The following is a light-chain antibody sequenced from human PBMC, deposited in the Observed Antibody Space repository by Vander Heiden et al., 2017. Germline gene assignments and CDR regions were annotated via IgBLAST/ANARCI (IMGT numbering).Light chain of an antibody. V-gene: IGKV1-39*01. Sequence: DIQMTQSPSSLSASVGDRVTITCRASQTISSYLNWYPQKPGKAPQLLIYDASNLQSAGLSRISSSRSGTNDTITISSMLHDDYVTYYYRQRYGTPALTFGGGTKVEIK. J-gene: IGKJ4*01. CDR3: RQRYGTPALT. CDR1: QTISSY. CDR2: DAS.